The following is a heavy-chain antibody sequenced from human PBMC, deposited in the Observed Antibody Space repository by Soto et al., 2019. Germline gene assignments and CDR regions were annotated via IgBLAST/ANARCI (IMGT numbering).Heavy chain of an antibody. D-gene: IGHD6-13*01. CDR1: GFTFSDYY. V-gene: IGHV3-11*01. CDR3: ARIAQNSSPYGMDV. J-gene: IGHJ6*02. Sequence: GGSLRLSCAASGFTFSDYYMSWIRQAPGKGLGWVSYISSSGSTIYYADSVKGRFTISRDNAKNSLYLQMNSLRAEDTAVYYCARIAQNSSPYGMDVWGQGTTVTVSS. CDR2: ISSSGSTI.